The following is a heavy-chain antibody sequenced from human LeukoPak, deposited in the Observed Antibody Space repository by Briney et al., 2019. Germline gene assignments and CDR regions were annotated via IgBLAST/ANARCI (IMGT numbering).Heavy chain of an antibody. J-gene: IGHJ4*02. CDR1: GFTFRSYV. CDR2: TTGDGGGT. Sequence: GGSLRLSCAASGFTFRSYVMSWVRQAPGKGLEWVSATTGDGGGTNHADSVKGRFTISRDNSKNTLYLQMNSLRAEDTAVYYCAKETSSGNFVTIDCWGQGTLVTVSA. CDR3: AKETSSGNFVTIDC. V-gene: IGHV3-23*01. D-gene: IGHD1-26*01.